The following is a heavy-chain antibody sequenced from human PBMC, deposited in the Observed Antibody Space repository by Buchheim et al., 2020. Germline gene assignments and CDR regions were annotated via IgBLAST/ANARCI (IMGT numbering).Heavy chain of an antibody. Sequence: VESGGGLVQPGGSLRLPCVGSGFSFSNFWVCWVRQAPGKGLEGVANIKQDGSEKYYADSVKCRFIISRDNAKNARNLQINSLRVDETAEYYCARHLITMVGESEYFDFWGQGTL. CDR3: ARHLITMVGESEYFDF. J-gene: IGHJ4*02. CDR2: IKQDGSEK. V-gene: IGHV3-7*01. CDR1: GFSFSNFW. D-gene: IGHD3-10*01.